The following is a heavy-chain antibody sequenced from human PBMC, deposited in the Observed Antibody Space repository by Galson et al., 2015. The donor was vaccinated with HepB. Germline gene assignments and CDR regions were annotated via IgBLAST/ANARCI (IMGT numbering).Heavy chain of an antibody. V-gene: IGHV1-24*01. Sequence: SVKVSCKVSGYTLTELSMHWVRQAPGKGLEWVGGFDPEDGETIYAQKFQGRVTMTEDTSTDTAYMELSSLRSEDTAVYYCATAPRQLVPLRGGYYMDVWGKGTTVTVSS. D-gene: IGHD6-13*01. CDR3: ATAPRQLVPLRGGYYMDV. CDR1: GYTLTELS. CDR2: FDPEDGET. J-gene: IGHJ6*03.